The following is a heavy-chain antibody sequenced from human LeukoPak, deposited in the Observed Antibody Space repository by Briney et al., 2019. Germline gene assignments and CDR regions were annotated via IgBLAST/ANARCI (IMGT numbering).Heavy chain of an antibody. J-gene: IGHJ4*02. V-gene: IGHV4-30-2*01. D-gene: IGHD1-7*01. CDR1: GGSISSGGYS. CDR3: ARAPSFYFDY. CDR2: IYHSGST. Sequence: KSSETLSLTCAVSGGSISSGGYSWSWIRQPPGKGLEWIGYIYHSGSTYYNPSLKSRVTISVDRSKNQFSLKLSSVTAADTAVYYCARAPSFYFDYWGQGTLVTVSS.